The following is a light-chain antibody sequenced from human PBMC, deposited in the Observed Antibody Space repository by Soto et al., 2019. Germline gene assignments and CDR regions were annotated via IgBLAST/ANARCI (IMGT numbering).Light chain of an antibody. V-gene: IGKV1-5*03. CDR2: KAS. CDR1: QSISSW. Sequence: DIQMTQSPSTLSASVGDRVTITCRASQSISSWLAWYQQKPGKDPNLLNYKASSLESEVPPRFSGRGPGKEFTLTISSLQPDDFATYYCQQYNSYSWTFGQGTKVEIK. CDR3: QQYNSYSWT. J-gene: IGKJ1*01.